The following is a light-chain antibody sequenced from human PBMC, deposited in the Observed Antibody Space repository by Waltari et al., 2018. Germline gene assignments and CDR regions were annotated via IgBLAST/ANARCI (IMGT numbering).Light chain of an antibody. CDR3: QVWDSSNGV. V-gene: IGLV3-1*01. CDR2: QDN. Sequence: SYDLSQPPSMSVSPGQTARVTCSGDKLGDKYACGYQQKAGHSPVLVIYQDNKRPSGIPVRFSGANAGSTATLTISGTQTADEAVYYCQVWDSSNGVFGGGTKLIVL. CDR1: KLGDKY. J-gene: IGLJ2*01.